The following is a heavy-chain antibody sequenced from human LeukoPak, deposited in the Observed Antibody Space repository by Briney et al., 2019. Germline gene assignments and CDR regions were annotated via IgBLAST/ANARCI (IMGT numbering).Heavy chain of an antibody. V-gene: IGHV4-4*07. D-gene: IGHD6-6*01. Sequence: NASETLSLTCNVSGASINTYYWSWIRQSAGGGLEFIGRVYTSGSPDYNPSLKSRVAMSADTSKNQFSLKLRSVTAADTALYFCARVGGPVPAALEDAFDLWGQGILVTVSS. J-gene: IGHJ3*01. CDR1: GASINTYY. CDR2: VYTSGSP. CDR3: ARVGGPVPAALEDAFDL.